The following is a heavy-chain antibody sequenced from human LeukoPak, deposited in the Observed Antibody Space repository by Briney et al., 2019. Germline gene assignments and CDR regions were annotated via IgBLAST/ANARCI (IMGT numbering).Heavy chain of an antibody. CDR3: ANELQGGRTFEY. V-gene: IGHV3-23*01. D-gene: IGHD1-1*01. J-gene: IGHJ4*02. Sequence: GGSLRLSCAASGFTFSASAMTWVRQAPGKGLEWVSAITMSGGNTFYADSVKGRFTISRDNSKDTLFLQMNSLRTEDTAVYYCANELQGGRTFEYWGQGTLVTVSS. CDR1: GFTFSASA. CDR2: ITMSGGNT.